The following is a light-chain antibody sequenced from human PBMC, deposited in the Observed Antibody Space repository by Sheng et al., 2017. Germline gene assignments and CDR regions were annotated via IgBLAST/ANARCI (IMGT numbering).Light chain of an antibody. CDR3: QQYYSTPLT. Sequence: DIVMTQSPDSLAVSLGERATINCKSSQSVLYSSNNKNYLAWYQQKPGHPPKLLIYWASTRESGVPDRFSGSGSGTDFTLTISSLLAEDVAVYYCQQYYSTPLTFGGGTKVEIK. CDR2: WAS. CDR1: QSVLYSSNNKNY. V-gene: IGKV4-1*01. J-gene: IGKJ4*01.